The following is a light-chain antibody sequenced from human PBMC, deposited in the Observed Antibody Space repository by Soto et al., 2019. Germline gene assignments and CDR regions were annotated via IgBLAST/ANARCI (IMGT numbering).Light chain of an antibody. J-gene: IGLJ1*01. CDR3: SSYTSSSSNV. V-gene: IGLV2-14*01. Sequence: QSALTQPASVSGSPGQSITISCTGTSIDVGGYSYVSWYQQCPGKAPKLMIFDVSYRPSGVSNRFSGSKSGNTASLTISGLQAEDEADYYCSSYTSSSSNVFGTGTKLTVL. CDR1: SIDVGGYSY. CDR2: DVS.